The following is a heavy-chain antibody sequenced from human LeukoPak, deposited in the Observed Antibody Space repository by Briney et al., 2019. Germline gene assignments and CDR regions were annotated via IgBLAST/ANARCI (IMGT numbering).Heavy chain of an antibody. CDR2: INPSGGGT. CDR1: GDTFTSYN. Sequence: ASVKVSCKASGDTFTSYNIQWVRQAPGQGLEWMGIINPSGGGTGYAQKFQDRVTMTRDTSTSTAYMDLDSLTSEGTAVYYCARESGHVFDYWGQGTLVTVSS. D-gene: IGHD3-16*01. V-gene: IGHV1-46*01. J-gene: IGHJ4*02. CDR3: ARESGHVFDY.